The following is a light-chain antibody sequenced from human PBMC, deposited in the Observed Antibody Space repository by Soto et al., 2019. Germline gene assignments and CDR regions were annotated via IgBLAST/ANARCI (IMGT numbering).Light chain of an antibody. J-gene: IGKJ4*01. Sequence: EIVLTQSPATLSLSPGERATLSCRASQSVSSYLAWYQQKPGQATRLLIYDASNRATGIPARCSGSGSGTDFTLTISSLEPEDFAVYYCQQRSNWPGLTFGGGTKVEIK. CDR2: DAS. V-gene: IGKV3-11*01. CDR1: QSVSSY. CDR3: QQRSNWPGLT.